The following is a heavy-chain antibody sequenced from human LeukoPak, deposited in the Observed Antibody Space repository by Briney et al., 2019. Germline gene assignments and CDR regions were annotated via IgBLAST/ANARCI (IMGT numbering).Heavy chain of an antibody. CDR1: GGSISSSNW. CDR2: IYHSGST. V-gene: IGHV4-4*02. CDR3: ARVNCSGGSCFTLRYFDY. D-gene: IGHD2-15*01. J-gene: IGHJ4*02. Sequence: SETLSLTCAVSGGSISSSNWWSWVRQPPGKGLEWIGEIYHSGSTNYNPSLKSRVTISVDKSKNQFSLKLSSVTAADTAVYYCARVNCSGGSCFTLRYFDYWGQGTLVTVSS.